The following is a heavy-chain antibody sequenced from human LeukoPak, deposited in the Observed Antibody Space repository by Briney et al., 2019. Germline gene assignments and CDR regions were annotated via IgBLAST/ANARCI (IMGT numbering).Heavy chain of an antibody. V-gene: IGHV3-30*02. CDR3: AKDLYNYYGSGSSFNF. CDR1: GFSFSRYG. D-gene: IGHD3-10*01. Sequence: GGSLRLSCAASGFSFSRYGMNWVRQAPGKGLEWAAFIGYDGGNKYYADSVKGRFTISRDNSKNTLYLQTNSLRAEDTAVYYCAKDLYNYYGSGSSFNFWGQGTLVTVSS. J-gene: IGHJ4*02. CDR2: IGYDGGNK.